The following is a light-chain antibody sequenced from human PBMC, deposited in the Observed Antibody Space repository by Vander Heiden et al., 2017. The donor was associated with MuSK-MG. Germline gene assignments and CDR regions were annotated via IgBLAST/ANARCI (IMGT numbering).Light chain of an antibody. CDR3: QQYTSYWIT. Sequence: DIQMTQSPSILSASVGDRVTITCRASQSISRRLAWYQQKPGKVPKLLIYDASNLDSGILSRFSGSGSETEFTLTISSLQPDDFATYYCQQYTSYWITFGGGTEVEIK. CDR2: DAS. CDR1: QSISRR. J-gene: IGKJ4*01. V-gene: IGKV1-5*01.